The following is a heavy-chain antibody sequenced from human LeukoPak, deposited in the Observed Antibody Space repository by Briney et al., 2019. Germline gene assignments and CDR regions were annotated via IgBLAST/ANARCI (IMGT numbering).Heavy chain of an antibody. V-gene: IGHV1-2*02. CDR1: GYIFTVNY. D-gene: IGHD3-10*01. Sequence: ASVKVSCTASGYIFTVNYIHWVRQAPGQGLEWMGWINPDSGATTYAQKFQGRVTMTSDTSITTAYMELTSLRSDDTAVYYCAKDSPVDSSVLWFGGPGTLVTVSS. CDR2: INPDSGAT. J-gene: IGHJ4*02. CDR3: AKDSPVDSSVLWF.